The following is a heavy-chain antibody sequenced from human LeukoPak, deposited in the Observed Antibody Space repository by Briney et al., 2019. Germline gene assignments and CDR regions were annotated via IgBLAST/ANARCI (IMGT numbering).Heavy chain of an antibody. CDR1: GGSISSYY. D-gene: IGHD3-9*01. CDR3: ARAPGTYYDILTGYYGAFDI. V-gene: IGHV4-4*07. Sequence: SETLSLTCTVSGGSISSYYWSWIRQPAGKGLEWIGRIYTSGSTNYNPSLKSRVTMSVDTSKNQFSLKLSSVTAADTAVYYCARAPGTYYDILTGYYGAFDIWGQGTMVTVSS. J-gene: IGHJ3*02. CDR2: IYTSGST.